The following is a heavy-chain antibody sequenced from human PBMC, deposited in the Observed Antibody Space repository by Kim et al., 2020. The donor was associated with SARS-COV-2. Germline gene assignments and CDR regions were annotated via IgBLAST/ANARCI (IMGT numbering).Heavy chain of an antibody. D-gene: IGHD1-26*01. Sequence: GGSLRLSCAASGFSFSDYYMSWIRQAPGKGLEWVSYISSSGTTIYYTNSVKGRFTVSRDNAEKSLFLQMNSLRAEDTAVYYCARKATEFDYWGQGTLVTV. CDR2: ISSSGTTI. V-gene: IGHV3-11*01. J-gene: IGHJ4*02. CDR1: GFSFSDYY. CDR3: ARKATEFDY.